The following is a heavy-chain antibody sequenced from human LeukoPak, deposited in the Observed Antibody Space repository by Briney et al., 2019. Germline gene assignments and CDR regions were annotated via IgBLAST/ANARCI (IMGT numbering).Heavy chain of an antibody. V-gene: IGHV3-23*01. J-gene: IGHJ4*02. CDR3: AKGMMGPYDY. CDR1: GFTLCSYA. Sequence: GGSLRLSCAASGFTLCSYAMSWVRQAPEGGLEWVSTISGSGGSTYYADSVKGRFTISRDNSKNTLYLQMNSLRAEDTAVFYCAKGMMGPYDYWGQGTLVTVSS. CDR2: ISGSGGST. D-gene: IGHD1-26*01.